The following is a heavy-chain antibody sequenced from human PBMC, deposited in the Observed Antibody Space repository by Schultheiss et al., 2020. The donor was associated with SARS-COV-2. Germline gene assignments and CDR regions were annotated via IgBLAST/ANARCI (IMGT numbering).Heavy chain of an antibody. D-gene: IGHD1-26*01. V-gene: IGHV4-34*01. Sequence: SETLSLTCAVYGGSFSGYYWSWIRQPPGKGLEWIGEINHSGSIYYNPSLKSRVTISVDTSKNQFSLKLSSVTAADTAVYYCARGWELYYYYGMDVWGQGTTVTVSS. CDR1: GGSFSGYY. CDR3: ARGWELYYYYGMDV. CDR2: INHSGSI. J-gene: IGHJ6*02.